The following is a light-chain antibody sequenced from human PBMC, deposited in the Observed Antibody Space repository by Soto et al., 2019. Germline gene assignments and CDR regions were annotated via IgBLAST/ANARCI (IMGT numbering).Light chain of an antibody. Sequence: SVLTQHPSASGSPGQSVTIACAVTSSYIGGYNYVSWYQQHPGKAPKLIIYDVTERPSGVPDRFSGSKSANTASLTVSGLQAEDEADYYCSSNAGSNNFVFGTGTKVTVL. CDR3: SSNAGSNNFV. V-gene: IGLV2-8*01. CDR2: DVT. J-gene: IGLJ1*01. CDR1: SSYIGGYNY.